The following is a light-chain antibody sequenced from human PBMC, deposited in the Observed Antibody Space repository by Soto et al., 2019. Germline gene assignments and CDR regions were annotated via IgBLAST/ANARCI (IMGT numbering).Light chain of an antibody. CDR2: GAS. CDR3: QQYGSSPYT. J-gene: IGKJ2*01. Sequence: DIVLTQSPGTLSLSPGETATLFCRASQNVDNAYVAWYQQRPGQAPRLLIHGASTRATGIPDRFGGSVSGTDFALTVSRLEPEDFAVYYCQQYGSSPYTFGQGTKLEIK. CDR1: QNVDNAY. V-gene: IGKV3-20*01.